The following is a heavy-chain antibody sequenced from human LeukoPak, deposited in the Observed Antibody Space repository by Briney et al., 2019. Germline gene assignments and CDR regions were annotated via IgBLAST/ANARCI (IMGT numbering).Heavy chain of an antibody. CDR3: ARHESGSYEVVYFDY. CDR1: GYSFTSYW. J-gene: IGHJ4*02. D-gene: IGHD1-26*01. V-gene: IGHV5-51*01. CDR2: IYPGDSDT. Sequence: GESLKISCKGSGYSFTSYWIGWVRQMPGKGLEWMGIIYPGDSDTRYSPSFQGQVTISADKSISTAYLQWSSLKASDTAMYYCARHESGSYEVVYFDYWGQGTLVTVSS.